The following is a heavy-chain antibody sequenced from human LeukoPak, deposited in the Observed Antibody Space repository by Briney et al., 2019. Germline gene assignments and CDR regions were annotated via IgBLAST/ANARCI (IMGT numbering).Heavy chain of an antibody. CDR2: ISGSGGST. D-gene: IGHD5-12*01. V-gene: IGHV3-23*01. CDR1: GFTFSSYA. Sequence: GGSLRLSCAASGFTFSSYAMSWVRQAPGKGLEWVSAISGSGGSTYYADSVKGRFTISRDNSKNTLYLQMNSLRAEDTAVYYCASSPGGYVSEYFQHWGQGTLVTVSS. CDR3: ASSPGGYVSEYFQH. J-gene: IGHJ1*01.